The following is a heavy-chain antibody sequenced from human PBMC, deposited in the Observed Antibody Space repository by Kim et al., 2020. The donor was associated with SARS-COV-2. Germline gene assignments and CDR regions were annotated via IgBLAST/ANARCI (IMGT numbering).Heavy chain of an antibody. CDR3: ARAQSMVRGYYDY. Sequence: CTQKFQGRVTITADESTSTAYMELSSLRSEDTAVYYCARAQSMVRGYYDYWGQGTLVTVSS. D-gene: IGHD3-10*01. V-gene: IGHV1-69*01. J-gene: IGHJ4*02.